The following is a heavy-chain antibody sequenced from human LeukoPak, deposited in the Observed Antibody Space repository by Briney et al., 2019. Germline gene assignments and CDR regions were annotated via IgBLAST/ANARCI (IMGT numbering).Heavy chain of an antibody. V-gene: IGHV4-4*02. CDR3: AKGEDHGSGAVHFAS. D-gene: IGHD3-10*01. Sequence: SETLSLTCAVSGGSISSSNWWSWVRQPTGKGLEWIGEIYHGGSTNYNPSLKSRVAMSVDRSRNQFSLQLSSVTAADTAVYYCAKGEDHGSGAVHFASWGQGTLVTVSS. CDR1: GGSISSSNW. CDR2: IYHGGST. J-gene: IGHJ4*02.